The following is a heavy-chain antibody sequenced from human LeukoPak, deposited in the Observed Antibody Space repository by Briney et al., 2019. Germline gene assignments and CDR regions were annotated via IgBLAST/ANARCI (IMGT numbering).Heavy chain of an antibody. J-gene: IGHJ4*02. CDR3: ARGYYDVLTGHPKNFDY. V-gene: IGHV4-39*01. D-gene: IGHD3-9*01. Sequence: SETLSLTCTVSGDSISSNNYYWGWIRQPPGKGLEWVASISYAGRTYYNPSLKSRVIISEDTSKKQFSLRLRSVTAADTAVYYCARGYYDVLTGHPKNFDYWGQGTLVTVSS. CDR1: GDSISSNNYY. CDR2: ISYAGRT.